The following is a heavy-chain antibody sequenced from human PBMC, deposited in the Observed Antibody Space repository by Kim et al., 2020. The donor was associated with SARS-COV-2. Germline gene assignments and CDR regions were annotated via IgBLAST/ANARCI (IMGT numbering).Heavy chain of an antibody. CDR3: ARGSRGLQWPHNRYYGM. V-gene: IGHV4-4*02. J-gene: IGHJ6*01. CDR1: GGSISSSSW. CDR2: NYHSGST. Sequence: SETLSLTCAVSGGSISSSSWYSGLRQPPGRVVEWFGENYHSGSTNYNQSLKSRFTISGDKAKNQLSLQLSCVTAADTAVYYCARGSRGLQWPHNRYYGM. D-gene: IGHD5-12*01.